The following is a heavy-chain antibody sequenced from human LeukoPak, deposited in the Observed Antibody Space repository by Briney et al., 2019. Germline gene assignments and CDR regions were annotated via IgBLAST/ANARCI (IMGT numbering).Heavy chain of an antibody. CDR3: ARTSVSSSGGLFDY. CDR2: ISAYNGNT. V-gene: IGHV1-18*01. J-gene: IGHJ4*02. CDR1: GYTFTSYD. Sequence: ASVKVSCKASGYTFTSYDISWVRQAPGQGLEWRGWISAYNGNTNYAQKLQGRVTVTTDTSTSTAYMELRSLRSDDTAVYYCARTSVSSSGGLFDYWGQGTLVTVSS. D-gene: IGHD6-13*01.